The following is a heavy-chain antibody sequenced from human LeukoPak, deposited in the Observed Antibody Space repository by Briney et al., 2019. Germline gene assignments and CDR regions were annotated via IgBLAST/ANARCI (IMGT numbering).Heavy chain of an antibody. Sequence: GGSLRLSCAASGFTFSNYAMSWVRQAPGKGLERVSTISGSGGSTDYAESVKGRFTISRDNSKNTLYLQMNSLRAEDTAVYYCARGGYCSSTSCYSSFDYWGQGTLVTVSS. CDR3: ARGGYCSSTSCYSSFDY. J-gene: IGHJ4*02. CDR1: GFTFSNYA. D-gene: IGHD2-2*01. CDR2: ISGSGGST. V-gene: IGHV3-23*01.